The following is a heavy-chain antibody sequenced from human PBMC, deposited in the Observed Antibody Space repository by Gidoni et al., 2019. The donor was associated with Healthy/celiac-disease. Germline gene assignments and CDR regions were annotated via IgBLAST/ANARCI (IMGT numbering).Heavy chain of an antibody. V-gene: IGHV4-39*01. J-gene: IGHJ3*02. CDR1: DGSISSSSYY. CDR3: AGYSNLDAFDI. CDR2: IYYSGST. D-gene: IGHD4-4*01. Sequence: QLQLQESGPGLVKPSETLSPTCTVSDGSISSSSYYWGWIRQPPGKGLEWIGSIYYSGSTYYNPSLKSRVTISVDTSKNQFSLKLSSVTSSDTAVYCCAGYSNLDAFDIWGQGTMVTVSS.